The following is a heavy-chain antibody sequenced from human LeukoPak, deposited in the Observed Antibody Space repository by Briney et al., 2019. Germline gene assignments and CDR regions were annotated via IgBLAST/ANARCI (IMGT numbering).Heavy chain of an antibody. J-gene: IGHJ4*02. D-gene: IGHD2-15*01. CDR2: IRQDGTEK. V-gene: IGHV3-7*01. CDR3: AAGTGYLIEK. CDR1: GFSFGSNW. Sequence: GGSLRLPCAASGFSFGSNWMNWVRQSPGKGLEWVANIRQDGTEKNYVDSVKGRFIISRDNAKNSLYLQMNSLRAEDTAVYYCAAGTGYLIEKWGQGTLVTVSS.